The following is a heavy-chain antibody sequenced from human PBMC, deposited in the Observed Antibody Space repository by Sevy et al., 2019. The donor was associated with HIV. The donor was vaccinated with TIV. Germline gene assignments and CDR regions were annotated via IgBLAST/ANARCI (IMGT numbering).Heavy chain of an antibody. CDR1: GFPFSRYA. CDR2: TGGRGGAT. CDR3: AKDVVAVVGDAFDV. D-gene: IGHD2-15*01. J-gene: IGHJ3*01. Sequence: GGSLRLSCAASGFPFSRYAMNWVRQGPGKGLEWVSATGGRGGATYYADSVKGRFTISRDNSKNTLYLQMDSLRAEDTAVYYCAKDVVAVVGDAFDVWGQGTMVTVSS. V-gene: IGHV3-23*01.